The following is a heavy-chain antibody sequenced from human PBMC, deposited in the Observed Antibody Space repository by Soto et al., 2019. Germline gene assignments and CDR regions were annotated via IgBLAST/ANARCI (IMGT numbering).Heavy chain of an antibody. CDR1: GFSLTATAVG. Sequence: QITLNESGPTLVTPTQTLTLTCTFSGFSLTATAVGVGWFRQSPGKALEWLAIIYWDDDKHYRPSLESRLTITKNTSKNQVVLTMTNIEPSDTATYYCAHRGAYSSGCYLSWLDPWGQGILVTVSS. D-gene: IGHD3-10*01. CDR3: AHRGAYSSGCYLSWLDP. V-gene: IGHV2-5*02. CDR2: IYWDDDK. J-gene: IGHJ5*02.